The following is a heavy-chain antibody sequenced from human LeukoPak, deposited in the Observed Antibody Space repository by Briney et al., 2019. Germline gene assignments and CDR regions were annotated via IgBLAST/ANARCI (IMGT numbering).Heavy chain of an antibody. CDR1: GGSFSGYY. V-gene: IGHV4-34*01. D-gene: IGHD3-16*01. J-gene: IGHJ4*02. Sequence: SETLSLTCAVYGGSFSGYYWSWIRQPPGKGLEWIGEINHSGSTNYNPSLKSRVTISVDTSKNQFSLKPSSVTAADTAVYYCARGQSGYVWGSGKGTKFVYWGQGTLVTVSS. CDR2: INHSGST. CDR3: ARGQSGYVWGSGKGTKFVY.